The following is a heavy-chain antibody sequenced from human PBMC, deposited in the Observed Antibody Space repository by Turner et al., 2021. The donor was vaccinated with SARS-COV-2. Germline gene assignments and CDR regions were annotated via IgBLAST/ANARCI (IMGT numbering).Heavy chain of an antibody. J-gene: IGHJ3*02. Sequence: EVQLVESGGGLVKPGGSLRLSCAASGFTFSSYSMNWVRQAPGKGLEWVSSIRSSSSYIYYADSVKGRFTISRDNAKNSLYLQMNSLRAEVTAVYYCARDVPTYYYDSSGYYTDAFDIWGQGTMVTVSS. V-gene: IGHV3-21*01. D-gene: IGHD3-22*01. CDR3: ARDVPTYYYDSSGYYTDAFDI. CDR2: IRSSSSYI. CDR1: GFTFSSYS.